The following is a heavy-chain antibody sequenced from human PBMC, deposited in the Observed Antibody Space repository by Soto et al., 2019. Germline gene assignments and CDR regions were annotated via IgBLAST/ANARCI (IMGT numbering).Heavy chain of an antibody. J-gene: IGHJ5*02. CDR2: INHSGST. Sequence: QVQLQQWGAGLLKPSETLSLTCAVYGGSFSGYYWSWIRQPPGKGLEWIGEINHSGSTNYNPSLKSRVTISLGTFKNQFSLKLSSVTAADTGVYYWGRGRPASDILTGYYGPWGQGTLGTRFS. V-gene: IGHV4-34*01. CDR3: GRGRPASDILTGYYGP. CDR1: GGSFSGYY. D-gene: IGHD3-9*01.